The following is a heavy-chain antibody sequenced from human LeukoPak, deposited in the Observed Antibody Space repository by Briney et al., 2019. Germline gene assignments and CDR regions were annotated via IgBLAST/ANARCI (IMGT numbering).Heavy chain of an antibody. CDR1: GGPIRSYY. V-gene: IGHV4-59*08. J-gene: IGHJ5*02. CDR2: NYYSGST. D-gene: IGHD2-15*01. CDR3: ARQSPGYCSGGSCYGGWFAP. Sequence: PSETLSLTCTVSGGPIRSYYWLWIRQPPGKAVECVGYNYYSGSTNYNPSLKSRVTISVETSKNQFPLKLSSVTAAATAVYYCARQSPGYCSGGSCYGGWFAPWGQGTLVTVSS.